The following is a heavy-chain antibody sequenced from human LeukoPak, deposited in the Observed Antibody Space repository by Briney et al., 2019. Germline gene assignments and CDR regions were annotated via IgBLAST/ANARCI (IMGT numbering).Heavy chain of an antibody. CDR1: GFTFSSYG. V-gene: IGHV3-30*02. Sequence: GGSLRLSCAASGFTFSSYGMHWVRQAPGKGLQWVAFLRLDGINKYYADSVKGRFTISRDNTKNTLYLHMNSLRAEDTAVYYCAKGDSSGSGYYDYWGQGTLVTVSS. CDR2: LRLDGINK. D-gene: IGHD6-19*01. J-gene: IGHJ4*02. CDR3: AKGDSSGSGYYDY.